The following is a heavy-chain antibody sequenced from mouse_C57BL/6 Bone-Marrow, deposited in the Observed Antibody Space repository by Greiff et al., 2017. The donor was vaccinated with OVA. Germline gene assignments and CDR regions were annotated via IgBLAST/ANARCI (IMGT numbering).Heavy chain of an antibody. CDR2: SRNKANDYTT. CDR1: GFTFSDFY. V-gene: IGHV7-1*01. CDR3: ARDDYYWYIDV. Sequence: EVKLMESGGGLVQSGRSLRLSCATSGFTFSDFYMEWVRQAPGKGLEWIAASRNKANDYTTEYSASVKGRFIVSRDTSQSILYLQMNALRAEDTAVYDWARDDYYWYIDVWGTGTTVTVSS. J-gene: IGHJ1*03.